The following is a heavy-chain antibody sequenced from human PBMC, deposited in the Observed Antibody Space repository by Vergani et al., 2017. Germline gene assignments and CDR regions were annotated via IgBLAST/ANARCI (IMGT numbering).Heavy chain of an antibody. D-gene: IGHD5-24*01. CDR2: IRSKANSYAT. CDR3: TTVEMATTADY. CDR1: GFTFSNAW. V-gene: IGHV3-73*01. J-gene: IGHJ4*02. Sequence: EVQLVESGGGLVKPGGSLRLSCAASGFTFSNAWMSWVRQASGKGLEWVGRIRSKANSYATAYAASVKGRFTISRDDSENTAYLQMNSLKTEDTAVYYCTTVEMATTADYWGQGTLVTVSS.